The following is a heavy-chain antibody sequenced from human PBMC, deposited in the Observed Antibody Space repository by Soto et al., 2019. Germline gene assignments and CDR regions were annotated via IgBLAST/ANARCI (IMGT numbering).Heavy chain of an antibody. CDR1: GYSFTSYW. V-gene: IGHV5-51*01. Sequence: PGESLKISCKGSGYSFTSYWIGWVRQMPGKGLEWMGIIYPGDSDTRYSPSFQGQVTISADKSISTAYLQWSSLKASDTAMYYCARIPPFYDILTGYYPSYFDYWGQGTLVTVSS. D-gene: IGHD3-9*01. CDR2: IYPGDSDT. CDR3: ARIPPFYDILTGYYPSYFDY. J-gene: IGHJ4*02.